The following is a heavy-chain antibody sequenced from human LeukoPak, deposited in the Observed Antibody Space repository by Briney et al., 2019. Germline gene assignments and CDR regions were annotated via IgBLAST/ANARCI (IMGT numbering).Heavy chain of an antibody. V-gene: IGHV3-30-3*01. CDR3: ARAGYCSSPRRSYFDR. CDR2: IPYDGTNK. Sequence: PGGSLRLSCAASGFTFSGYAMHWVRQAPGKGLEWVALIPYDGTNKYYADSVKGRFTISRDNSKNTLYLQMNSLRVEDTAMYYCARAGYCSSPRRSYFDRWGQGTLVTVSS. D-gene: IGHD2-2*01. J-gene: IGHJ4*02. CDR1: GFTFSGYA.